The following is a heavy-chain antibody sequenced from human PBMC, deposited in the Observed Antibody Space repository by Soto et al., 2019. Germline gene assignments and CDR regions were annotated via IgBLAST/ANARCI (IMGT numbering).Heavy chain of an antibody. Sequence: QVQLQESGPGLVKPSQTLSLTCTVSGGSISSGDYYWSWIRQPPGKGLEWIGYIYYSGSTYYNPSLKSRVTISVDTSKNQFSLKLSSVTAADTAVYYCVRDRDVYYDSSGYYPGGFFDYWGQGTLVTVSS. V-gene: IGHV4-30-4*01. CDR1: GGSISSGDYY. D-gene: IGHD3-22*01. J-gene: IGHJ4*02. CDR2: IYYSGST. CDR3: VRDRDVYYDSSGYYPGGFFDY.